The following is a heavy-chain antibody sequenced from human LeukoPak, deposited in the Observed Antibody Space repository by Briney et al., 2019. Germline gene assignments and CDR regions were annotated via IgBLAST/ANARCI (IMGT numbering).Heavy chain of an antibody. CDR1: GYTFTSYG. D-gene: IGHD3-22*01. J-gene: IGHJ6*02. V-gene: IGHV1-69*13. Sequence: SVKVSCKASGYTFTSYGISWVRQAPGQGLEWMGGIIPIFGTANYAQKFQGRVTITADESTSTAYMELSSLRSEDTAVYYCARTDSSGYQPYYGMDVWGQGTTVTVSS. CDR2: IIPIFGTA. CDR3: ARTDSSGYQPYYGMDV.